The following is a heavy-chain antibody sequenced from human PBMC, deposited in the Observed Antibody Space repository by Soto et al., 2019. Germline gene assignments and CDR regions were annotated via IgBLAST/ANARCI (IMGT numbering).Heavy chain of an antibody. Sequence: QVQLQESGPGLVKPSETLSLTCTVSGGSISSYYWSWIRQPPGKGLELIGYIYYTGSTNYNPSLKSRATLSVDTSKNQFSLKLSSVTAADTAVYYCAREGTTVDSSYYYGMDVWGQGTKVTVSS. CDR1: GGSISSYY. D-gene: IGHD1-1*01. CDR3: AREGTTVDSSYYYGMDV. CDR2: IYYTGST. V-gene: IGHV4-59*01. J-gene: IGHJ6*02.